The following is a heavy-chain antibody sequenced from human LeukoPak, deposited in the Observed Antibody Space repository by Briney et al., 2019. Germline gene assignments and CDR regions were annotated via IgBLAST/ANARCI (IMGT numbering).Heavy chain of an antibody. CDR1: GGTFSSYA. CDR3: AGTTGTTYYFDY. V-gene: IGHV1-69*13. J-gene: IGHJ4*02. D-gene: IGHD1-1*01. CDR2: IIPIFGTA. Sequence: SVKASCKASGGTFSSYAISWVRQAPGQGLEWMGGIIPIFGTANYAQKFQGRVTITADESTSTAYMELSSLRSEDTAVYYCAGTTGTTYYFDYWGQGTLVTVSS.